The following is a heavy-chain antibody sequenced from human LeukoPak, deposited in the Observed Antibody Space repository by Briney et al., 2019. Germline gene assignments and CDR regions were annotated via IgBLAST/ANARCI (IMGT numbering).Heavy chain of an antibody. D-gene: IGHD5-18*01. CDR3: AKDSYSKGDY. V-gene: IGHV3-7*01. J-gene: IGHJ4*02. CDR1: GFTFSSYW. CDR2: IKNDGTVK. Sequence: GGSLRLSCAASGFTFSSYWMSWVRQAPGKGLEWVANIKNDGTVKNYVDSVKGRFTISRDNAKNSLYLQMNSLRAEDAGVYYCAKDSYSKGDYWGQGVLVTVSS.